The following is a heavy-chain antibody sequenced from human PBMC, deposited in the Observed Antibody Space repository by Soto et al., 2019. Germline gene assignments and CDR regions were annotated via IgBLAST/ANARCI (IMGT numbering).Heavy chain of an antibody. J-gene: IGHJ5*02. V-gene: IGHV4-4*02. CDR3: ARGRAFWSGYAEGFYNWFDP. Sequence: QVQLQESGPGLVKPSGTLSLTCAVSSGSISSSNWWSWVRQPPGKGLEWIGEIYHSGSTNYNPSLKSRVTISVDKSKNQFSLKLSSVTAADTAVYYCARGRAFWSGYAEGFYNWFDPWGQGTLVTVSS. CDR1: SGSISSSNW. D-gene: IGHD3-3*01. CDR2: IYHSGST.